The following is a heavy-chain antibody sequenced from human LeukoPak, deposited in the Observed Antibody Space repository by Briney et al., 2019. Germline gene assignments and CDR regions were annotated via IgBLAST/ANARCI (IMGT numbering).Heavy chain of an antibody. V-gene: IGHV4-59*12. CDR3: ARGDYDILSGINWLDP. D-gene: IGHD3-9*01. J-gene: IGHJ5*02. Sequence: SETLSLTCTVSGGSISSYYWSWIRQPPGKGLEWIGYIYYSGSTNYNPSLKSRVTMSVDTSKNQFSLKLSSVTAADTAVYYCARGDYDILSGINWLDPWGQGTLVIVSS. CDR1: GGSISSYY. CDR2: IYYSGST.